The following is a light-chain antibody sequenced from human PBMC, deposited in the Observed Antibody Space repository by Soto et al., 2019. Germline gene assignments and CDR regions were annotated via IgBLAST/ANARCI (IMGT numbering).Light chain of an antibody. J-gene: IGKJ5*01. CDR1: QSVSNNY. Sequence: EIVVTQSPGTLSLSPGERATLSCRASQSVSNNYLAWYQQKPGQAPRLLIYDTSSRASGIPDRFSGSGSGTDFSLTIGRLESEDFAVFYCQQSVTSEIIFGQGTRLEIK. CDR2: DTS. V-gene: IGKV3-20*01. CDR3: QQSVTSEII.